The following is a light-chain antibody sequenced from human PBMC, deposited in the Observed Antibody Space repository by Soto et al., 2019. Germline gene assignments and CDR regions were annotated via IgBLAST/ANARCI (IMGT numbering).Light chain of an antibody. CDR1: QSVSSN. J-gene: IGKJ4*01. Sequence: EVVMTQSPATLSVSTGERATLSCRASQSVSSNFAWYQQKPGQAPMLLIYGASTRATGIPARFSGSGSGTEFTLTISILQSEDFAVYYCQQYNNWPFFGGGTKVAI. CDR2: GAS. CDR3: QQYNNWPF. V-gene: IGKV3-15*01.